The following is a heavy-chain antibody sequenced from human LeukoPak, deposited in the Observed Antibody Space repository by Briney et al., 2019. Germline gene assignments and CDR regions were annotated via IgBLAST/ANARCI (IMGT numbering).Heavy chain of an antibody. Sequence: SVKVSCKASGGTFSSYAISWVRQAPGQGLEWMGGIIPIFGTANYAQKFQGRVTITADESTSTAYMELSSLRSEDTAVYYCVMVRGVPPPYYFDYWGQGTLVTVSS. V-gene: IGHV1-69*13. CDR3: VMVRGVPPPYYFDY. CDR1: GGTFSSYA. J-gene: IGHJ4*02. D-gene: IGHD3-10*01. CDR2: IIPIFGTA.